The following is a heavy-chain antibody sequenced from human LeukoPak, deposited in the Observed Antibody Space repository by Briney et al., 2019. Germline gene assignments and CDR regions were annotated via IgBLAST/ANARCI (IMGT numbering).Heavy chain of an antibody. V-gene: IGHV3-30*02. J-gene: IGHJ2*01. CDR2: IRYDGSNK. CDR1: GFAFSSYG. CDR3: AAAVDWYFDL. D-gene: IGHD6-13*01. Sequence: GGSLRLSCAASGFAFSSYGMHWVRQAPGKGLEWVAFIRYDGSNKYYADSVKGRFTISRDNSKNTLYLQMNSLRAEDTAVYYCAAAVDWYFDLWGRGTLVTVSS.